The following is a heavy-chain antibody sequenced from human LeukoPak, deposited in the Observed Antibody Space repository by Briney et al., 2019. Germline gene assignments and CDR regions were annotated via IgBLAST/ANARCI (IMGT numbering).Heavy chain of an antibody. J-gene: IGHJ4*02. Sequence: SETLSLTCTVPGGSISSYYWSWIRQPPGKGLEWIGYIYYSGSTNYNPSLKSRVTISVDTSKNQFSLKLSSVTAADTAVYYCARDLLVTGYFDYWGQGTLVTVSS. CDR1: GGSISSYY. CDR3: ARDLLVTGYFDY. V-gene: IGHV4-59*01. CDR2: IYYSGST. D-gene: IGHD5-18*01.